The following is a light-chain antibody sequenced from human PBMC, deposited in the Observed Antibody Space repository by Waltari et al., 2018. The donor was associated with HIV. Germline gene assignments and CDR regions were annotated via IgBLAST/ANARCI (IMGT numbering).Light chain of an antibody. CDR3: QSHDRSLSGPWV. CDR1: SSNIGAGYD. Sequence: QSVLTQPPSVSGAPGQTVTISCDGSSSNIGAGYDVHWYKQVPGTSPKLVIYSNINRPSGVPDRFSASKSGTLASLAITGLQAEDEAHYYCQSHDRSLSGPWVFGGGTKLTVL. J-gene: IGLJ3*02. CDR2: SNI. V-gene: IGLV1-40*01.